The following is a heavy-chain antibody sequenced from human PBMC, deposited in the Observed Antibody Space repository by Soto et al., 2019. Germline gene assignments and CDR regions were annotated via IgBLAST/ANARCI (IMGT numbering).Heavy chain of an antibody. CDR2: IYYSGRT. V-gene: IGHV4-39*01. D-gene: IGHD6-6*01. CDR1: GGSISSSSYY. Sequence: ETLSLTCTVSGGSISSSSYYWGWIRQPPGKGLEWVGSIYYSGRTYYNPSLKSRVTISVDTSKNQFSLKLSSVTAADTAVYYCARLTLNIAARLYYGMDVWGQGTTVTVSS. J-gene: IGHJ6*02. CDR3: ARLTLNIAARLYYGMDV.